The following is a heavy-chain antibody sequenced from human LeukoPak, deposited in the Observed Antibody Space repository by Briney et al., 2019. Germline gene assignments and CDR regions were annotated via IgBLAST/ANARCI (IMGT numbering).Heavy chain of an antibody. V-gene: IGHV3-30*18. CDR2: ISYDGSNK. J-gene: IGHJ6*02. CDR1: EFTFTNYG. CDR3: AKDIAAAARRDYYYYGLDV. D-gene: IGHD2-2*01. Sequence: PGRSLRLSCAASEFTFTNYGMRWVRQAPGKGLEWVAVISYDGSNKHSADSVKGRFTISRDNSRNTLYLQMNSLRAEDTAVYYCAKDIAAAARRDYYYYGLDVWGQGTTVTVSS.